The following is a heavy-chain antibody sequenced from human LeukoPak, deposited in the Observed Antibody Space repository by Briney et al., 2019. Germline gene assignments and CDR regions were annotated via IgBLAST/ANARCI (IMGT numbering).Heavy chain of an antibody. CDR3: ARRATMLAGGYFDY. CDR2: IYASGST. J-gene: IGHJ4*02. CDR1: GGSISSYY. D-gene: IGHD5-12*01. V-gene: IGHV4-4*09. Sequence: SETLSLTCTVSGGSISSYYWSWIRQPPGRGLEWIGYIYASGSTTYNPSLKSRVTISIDTSKNQFSLKLSSVTAADTAVYYCARRATMLAGGYFDYWGQGTLVSVSS.